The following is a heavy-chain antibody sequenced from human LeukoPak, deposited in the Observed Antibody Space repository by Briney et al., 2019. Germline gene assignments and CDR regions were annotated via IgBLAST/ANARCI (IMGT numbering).Heavy chain of an antibody. CDR3: ARATYYYDSGTYYNALDY. CDR2: IYYSGST. J-gene: IGHJ4*02. V-gene: IGHV4-59*12. CDR1: GGSISSYY. Sequence: PSETLSLTCTVSGGSISSYYWSWIRQPPGKGLEWIGYIYYSGSTNYNPSLKSRVTISLDTSKNQFSLKLSSVTAADTAVYYCARATYYYDSGTYYNALDYWGQGTLVTVSS. D-gene: IGHD3-10*01.